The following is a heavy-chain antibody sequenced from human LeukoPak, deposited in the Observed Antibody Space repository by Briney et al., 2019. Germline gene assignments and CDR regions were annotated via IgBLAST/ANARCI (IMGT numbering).Heavy chain of an antibody. J-gene: IGHJ4*02. D-gene: IGHD4/OR15-4a*01. V-gene: IGHV3-30-3*01. CDR3: ARDRRDEDYGTDRVFDY. CDR1: GFTFSRYT. CDR2: ISYDGSIK. Sequence: PGGSLRLSCTASGFTFSRYTMHWVRQAPGKGLECVTIISYDGSIKYYADSVKGRFTISRDNSKNTLFLQMNSLRAEDTAVYYCARDRRDEDYGTDRVFDYWGQGTLVTVSS.